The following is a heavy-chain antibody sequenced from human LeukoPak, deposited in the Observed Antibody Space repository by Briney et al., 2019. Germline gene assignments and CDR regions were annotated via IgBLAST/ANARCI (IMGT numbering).Heavy chain of an antibody. J-gene: IGHJ4*02. D-gene: IGHD3-22*01. V-gene: IGHV3-23*01. Sequence: GGSLRLSCAASGSTFSSYAMSWVRQAPGKGLGWVSAIGGSGGSTCYADSVKGRFTISRDNSKNTLYLQMNSLRAEDTAVYYCAKDAAYSYDSSGYPDYWGQGTLVTVSS. CDR1: GSTFSSYA. CDR3: AKDAAYSYDSSGYPDY. CDR2: IGGSGGST.